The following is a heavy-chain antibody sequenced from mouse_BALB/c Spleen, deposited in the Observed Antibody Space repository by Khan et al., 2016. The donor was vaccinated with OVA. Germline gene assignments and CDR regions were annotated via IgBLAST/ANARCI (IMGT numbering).Heavy chain of an antibody. Sequence: EVQLQESGPGLVKPSQSLSLTCTVTGYSITSDYAWNWIRQFPGNKLEWMGYISSTGGTSYNPSLKSRISITRATSKNQFFLQLQSVTAEDTATYYCARSLYYSYGYALDCWGRGTLVTVSS. V-gene: IGHV3-2*02. CDR1: GYSITSDYA. D-gene: IGHD2-14*01. CDR3: ARSLYYSYGYALDC. J-gene: IGHJ4*01. CDR2: ISSTGGT.